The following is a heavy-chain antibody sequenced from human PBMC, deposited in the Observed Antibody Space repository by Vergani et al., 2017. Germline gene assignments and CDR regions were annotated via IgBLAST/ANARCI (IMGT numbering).Heavy chain of an antibody. CDR2: IYPGDSDT. D-gene: IGHD3-10*01. J-gene: IGHJ3*02. V-gene: IGHV5-51*01. Sequence: EVPLVQSGAEVKKPGESLKISCKGSGYSFTSYWIGWVRQMPGKGLEWMGIIYPGDSDTRYSPSFQGQVTISADKSISTAYLQWSSLKASDTAMYYCARFRTGFGELFDDAFDIWGQGTMVTVSS. CDR1: GYSFTSYW. CDR3: ARFRTGFGELFDDAFDI.